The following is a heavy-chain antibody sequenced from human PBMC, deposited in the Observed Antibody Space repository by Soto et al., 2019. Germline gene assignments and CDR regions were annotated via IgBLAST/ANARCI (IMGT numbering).Heavy chain of an antibody. CDR1: GFAFSSYG. D-gene: IGHD3-9*01. V-gene: IGHV3-23*01. CDR2: VSDSGGSA. J-gene: IGHJ4*02. Sequence: EVQLLESGGGLVQPGGSLRLSCAASGFAFSSYGMSWVRQAPGKGLEWVSAVSDSGGSASYADSVKGRFTISSDNSKNPVNVELKSLRPGDTARYYCAKEADLLPNFDWAYYFDSWGQGTLVTVSS. CDR3: AKEADLLPNFDWAYYFDS.